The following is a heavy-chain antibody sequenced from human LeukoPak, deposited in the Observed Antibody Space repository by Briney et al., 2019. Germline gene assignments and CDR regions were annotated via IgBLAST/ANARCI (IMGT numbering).Heavy chain of an antibody. CDR1: GGSISSYY. V-gene: IGHV4-4*07. Sequence: PSETLSLTCTVSGGSISSYYWSWIRQPAGMGLEWIGRIYTSGSTNYNPSLKSRVTISVDTSKNQFSLKLSSVTAADTAVYYCARGGSFGVVITWGQGTLVTVSS. J-gene: IGHJ5*02. CDR2: IYTSGST. CDR3: ARGGSFGVVIT. D-gene: IGHD3-3*01.